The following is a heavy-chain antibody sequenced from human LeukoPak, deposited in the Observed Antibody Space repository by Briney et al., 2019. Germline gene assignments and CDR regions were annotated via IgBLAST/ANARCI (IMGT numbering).Heavy chain of an antibody. D-gene: IGHD3-10*01. CDR2: ISAYNGNT. J-gene: IGHJ6*02. Sequence: ASVKVSCKASGYTFTSYGISWVRQAPGQGLEWMGWISAYNGNTNYAQKLQDRATMTTDTSTSTAYMELRSLRSDDTAVYYCARAKIWFGEFFYGMDVWGQGTTVTVSS. V-gene: IGHV1-18*01. CDR1: GYTFTSYG. CDR3: ARAKIWFGEFFYGMDV.